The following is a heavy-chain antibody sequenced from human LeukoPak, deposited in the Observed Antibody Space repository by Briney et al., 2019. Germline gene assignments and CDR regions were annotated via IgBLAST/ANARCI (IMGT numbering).Heavy chain of an antibody. CDR1: GGSVSGYY. D-gene: IGHD2-21*01. CDR2: TDHSGST. J-gene: IGHJ4*02. V-gene: IGHV4-34*01. CDR3: ARHSPGARGVDY. Sequence: SETLSLTCTAYGGSVSGYYWIWIRQPPGKGLEWIGETDHSGSTKYNPSLKSRVTISIDTSKNQFSLNLSSVTAADTAVYYCARHSPGARGVDYWGQGTLVTVSS.